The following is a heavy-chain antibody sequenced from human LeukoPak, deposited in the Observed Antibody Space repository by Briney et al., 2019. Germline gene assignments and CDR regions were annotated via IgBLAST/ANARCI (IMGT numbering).Heavy chain of an antibody. CDR1: GFTFSSYA. Sequence: PGGSLRLSCAASGFTFSSYAMSWVRQAPGKGLEWVSAISGSGGSTYYADSVKGRFTISRDNSKNTLYLQMNSLRAEDTAVYYCAKDLSSDDSSGGDYWGQGTLVTVSS. CDR3: AKDLSSDDSSGGDY. V-gene: IGHV3-23*01. CDR2: ISGSGGST. J-gene: IGHJ4*02. D-gene: IGHD3-22*01.